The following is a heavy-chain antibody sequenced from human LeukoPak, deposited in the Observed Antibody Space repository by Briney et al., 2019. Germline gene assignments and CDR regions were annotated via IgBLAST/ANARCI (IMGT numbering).Heavy chain of an antibody. Sequence: ASVKVSCKASGLTFTSSAVQWVRQARGQRLEWIGWIVVGSGNTNYAQKFQERVTITRDMSTSTAYMELSSLRSEDTAVYYCVTDYYGNDAFDIWGQGTMVTVSS. CDR3: VTDYYGNDAFDI. D-gene: IGHD3-10*01. CDR1: GLTFTSSA. J-gene: IGHJ3*02. V-gene: IGHV1-58*01. CDR2: IVVGSGNT.